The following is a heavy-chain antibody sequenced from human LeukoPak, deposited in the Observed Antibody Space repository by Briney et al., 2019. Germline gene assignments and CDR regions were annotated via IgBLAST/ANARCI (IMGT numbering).Heavy chain of an antibody. CDR1: GFIFSSYS. Sequence: GGSLRLSCAASGFIFSSYSMNWVRQGPGKGREWISYISSSSTIYYADSVKGRFTISRDNAKNSLYLQMNSLRADDTAVYYCARFPMGDSFDIWGQGTMVTVSS. D-gene: IGHD5-24*01. CDR2: ISSSSTI. CDR3: ARFPMGDSFDI. J-gene: IGHJ3*02. V-gene: IGHV3-48*01.